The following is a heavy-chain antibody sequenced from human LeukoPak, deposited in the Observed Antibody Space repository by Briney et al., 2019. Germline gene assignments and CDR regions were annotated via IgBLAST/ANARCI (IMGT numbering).Heavy chain of an antibody. V-gene: IGHV4-4*02. CDR2: VHRSGRT. J-gene: IGHJ4*02. Sequence: PSETLSLTCAVSIDSTSGNYWSWVRQSPGKGLEWIGEVHRSGRTNYMPSLKSRVTISIDKSKDQISLDPTSVTAADTAVYYCATEILGAPTPGAYWGQGTLVTVSS. D-gene: IGHD2-8*02. CDR1: IDSTSGNY. CDR3: ATEILGAPTPGAY.